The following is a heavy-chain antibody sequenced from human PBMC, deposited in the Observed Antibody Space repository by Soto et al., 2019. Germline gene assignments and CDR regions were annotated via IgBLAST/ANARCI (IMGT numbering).Heavy chain of an antibody. CDR2: MNPNSGNT. CDR3: ARATYYYGSGGRSGNYFDY. CDR1: GYTFTSYD. D-gene: IGHD3-10*01. J-gene: IGHJ4*02. V-gene: IGHV1-8*01. Sequence: ASVKVSCKASGYTFTSYDINWVRQATGQGLEWMGWMNPNSGNTGYAQKFQGRVTMTRNTSISTAYMELSSLRSEDTAVYYCARATYYYGSGGRSGNYFDYWGQGTLVTVSS.